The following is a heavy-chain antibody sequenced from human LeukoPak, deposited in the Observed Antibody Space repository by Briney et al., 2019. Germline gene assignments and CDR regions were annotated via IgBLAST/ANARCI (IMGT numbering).Heavy chain of an antibody. Sequence: PGASLRLSCAASGFTFSSYAMSWVRQAPGKGLEWVSAISGSGGSTYYADSVKGRFTISRDNSKNTLYLQMNSLRAEDTDVYYCAKAPTTVTYYGMDVWGQGTTVTVSS. CDR3: AKAPTTVTYYGMDV. D-gene: IGHD4-17*01. CDR2: ISGSGGST. CDR1: GFTFSSYA. J-gene: IGHJ6*02. V-gene: IGHV3-23*01.